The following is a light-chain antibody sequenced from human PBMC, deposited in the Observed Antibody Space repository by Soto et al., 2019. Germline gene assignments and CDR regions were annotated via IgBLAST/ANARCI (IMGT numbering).Light chain of an antibody. CDR2: WAS. CDR1: QSVLYSSNNKNY. CDR3: QHYYSTPFT. J-gene: IGKJ3*01. Sequence: DIVMTQSPDSLAVSLGERATINCKSSQSVLYSSNNKNYLAWYQQKPGHPPKLLIYWASTRESGVPDRFSGSGSVTDFTLTISSLQAEDVAVYYCQHYYSTPFTFGPGTKVDIK. V-gene: IGKV4-1*01.